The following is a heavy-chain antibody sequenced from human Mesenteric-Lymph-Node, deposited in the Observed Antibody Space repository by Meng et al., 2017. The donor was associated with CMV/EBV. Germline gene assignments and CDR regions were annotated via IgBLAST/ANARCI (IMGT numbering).Heavy chain of an antibody. D-gene: IGHD3-3*01. V-gene: IGHV4-34*01. CDR3: AREAVFGVGYYGMDV. J-gene: IGHJ6*02. Sequence: SETLSLTCAVYGGSFSGYYWSWIRQPPGKGLEWIGEINHSGSTNYNPSLKSRVTISVDTSKNQFSLKLSSVTAADTAVYYCAREAVFGVGYYGMDVWGQGTTVTVSS. CDR2: INHSGST. CDR1: GGSFSGYY.